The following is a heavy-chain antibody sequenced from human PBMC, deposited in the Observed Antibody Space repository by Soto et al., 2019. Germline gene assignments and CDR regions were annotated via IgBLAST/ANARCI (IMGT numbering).Heavy chain of an antibody. D-gene: IGHD1-26*01. CDR2: ISYDGSNK. Sequence: LRLSCAASGLTFSSYAMHWVRQAPCKGLEWVAVISYDGSNKYYADSVKGRFTISRDNSKNTLYLQMNSLRAEDTAVYYCARDQSAIGSGSYYPYYYSMDVWGQGTTVTVYS. J-gene: IGHJ6*02. CDR1: GLTFSSYA. CDR3: ARDQSAIGSGSYYPYYYSMDV. V-gene: IGHV3-30-3*01.